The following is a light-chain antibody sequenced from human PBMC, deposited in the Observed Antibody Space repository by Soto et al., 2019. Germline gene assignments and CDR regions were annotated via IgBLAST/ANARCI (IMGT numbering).Light chain of an antibody. Sequence: EIVLTQSPATLSLSPGKRATLSCRASQSVSRYLAWYQQKPGQAPRLLIYDASNRVTGIPARFSGNGSGTDFTLTISSLEPEDFGVYCCQQRSNWPPLTFGGGTKVEIK. CDR1: QSVSRY. J-gene: IGKJ4*01. CDR2: DAS. CDR3: QQRSNWPPLT. V-gene: IGKV3-11*01.